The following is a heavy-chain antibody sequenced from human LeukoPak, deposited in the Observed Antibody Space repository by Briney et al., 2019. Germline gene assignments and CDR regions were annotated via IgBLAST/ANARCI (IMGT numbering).Heavy chain of an antibody. Sequence: GGSLRLSCAASGFTFSSFSMHWVRQAPGKGLEWVSAISGSGGSTYYADSVKGRFTISRDNSKNTLYLQMNSLRAEDTAVYYCAKADYYGSATPYYYGMDVWGQGTTVTVSS. V-gene: IGHV3-23*01. J-gene: IGHJ6*02. CDR2: ISGSGGST. CDR1: GFTFSSFS. D-gene: IGHD3-10*01. CDR3: AKADYYGSATPYYYGMDV.